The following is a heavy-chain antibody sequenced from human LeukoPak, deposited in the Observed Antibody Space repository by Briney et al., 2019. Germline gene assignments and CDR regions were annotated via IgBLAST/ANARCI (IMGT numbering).Heavy chain of an antibody. J-gene: IGHJ6*02. D-gene: IGHD6-13*01. CDR1: GGSISSSSYY. V-gene: IGHV4-39*01. CDR3: ANLQRSGSSSWYWRGYYYYGVDV. CDR2: IYYSGST. Sequence: SETLSLTCTVTGGSISSSSYYWGWIRQPPGKGLEWIGSIYYSGSTYYNPSLKSRVTISVDTSKNQFSLKLSSVTAADTAVYYRANLQRSGSSSWYWRGYYYYGVDVWGQGTTVTVSS.